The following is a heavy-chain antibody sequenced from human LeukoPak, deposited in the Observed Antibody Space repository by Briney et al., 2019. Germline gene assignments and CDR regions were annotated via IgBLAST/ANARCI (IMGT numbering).Heavy chain of an antibody. CDR2: INHSGST. J-gene: IGHJ5*02. D-gene: IGHD3-22*01. CDR1: GGSISSTNW. Sequence: SETLSLTCAVSGGSISSTNWWSCVRQPPGKGLEWLGEINHSGSTNYNPSLKSRVTLSVDKSNNQFSLKLSSVTAADTAIYYCARARKENYYDSSGRWFDRWGQGTLVTVSS. CDR3: ARARKENYYDSSGRWFDR. V-gene: IGHV4-4*02.